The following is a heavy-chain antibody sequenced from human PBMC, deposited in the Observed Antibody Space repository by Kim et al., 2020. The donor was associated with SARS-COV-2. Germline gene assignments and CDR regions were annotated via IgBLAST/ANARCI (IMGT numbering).Heavy chain of an antibody. J-gene: IGHJ4*02. CDR2: T. Sequence: THHTPALKSRVTISVKTSKNTFTLKLSSVTAADTAVYYCARELSNWLLSWGQGTLVTVSS. CDR3: ARELSNWLLS. D-gene: IGHD6-13*01. V-gene: IGHV4-31*02.